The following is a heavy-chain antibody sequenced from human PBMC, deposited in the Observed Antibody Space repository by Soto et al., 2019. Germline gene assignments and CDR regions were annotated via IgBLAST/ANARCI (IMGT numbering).Heavy chain of an antibody. CDR1: EFTFSSYS. CDR3: ARATGVHDAFDI. V-gene: IGHV3-21*01. D-gene: IGHD5-12*01. Sequence: PWGSLRLSCAASEFTFSSYSMNCVRQAPWMGLEWVSSISTSGSYIYSADSVKGRFTISRDNAKNSLFLQMNSLRAEDTAVYYCARATGVHDAFDIWGQGTMVTVS. J-gene: IGHJ3*02. CDR2: ISTSGSYI.